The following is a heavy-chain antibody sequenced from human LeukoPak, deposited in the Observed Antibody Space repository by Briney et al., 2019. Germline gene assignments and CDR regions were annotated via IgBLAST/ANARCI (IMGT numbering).Heavy chain of an antibody. CDR1: GFTFSNAW. V-gene: IGHV3-15*01. CDR3: TTDEFGNPSADAFDI. CDR2: IKSKTDGGTT. J-gene: IGHJ3*02. D-gene: IGHD3-16*01. Sequence: GGSLRLSCAASGFTFSNAWMSWVRQAPGKGLEWVGRIKSKTDGGTTDYAAPVKGRFTISRDDSKNTLYLQMNSLKTEDTAVYYCTTDEFGNPSADAFDIWGQGTMVTVSS.